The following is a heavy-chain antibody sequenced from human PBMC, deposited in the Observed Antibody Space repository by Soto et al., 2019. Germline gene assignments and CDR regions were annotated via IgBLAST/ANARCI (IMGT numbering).Heavy chain of an antibody. Sequence: PGGSLRLSCAASGFTFSSYGMHWVRQAPGKGLEWVAVISYDGSNKYYADSVKGRFTIPRDKSKHTLYLQMNSLRAEDTAVYYCAKDGQGNFWSGLYYYYYYMDVWGKGTTVTVSS. D-gene: IGHD3-3*01. V-gene: IGHV3-30*18. J-gene: IGHJ6*03. CDR3: AKDGQGNFWSGLYYYYYYMDV. CDR2: ISYDGSNK. CDR1: GFTFSSYG.